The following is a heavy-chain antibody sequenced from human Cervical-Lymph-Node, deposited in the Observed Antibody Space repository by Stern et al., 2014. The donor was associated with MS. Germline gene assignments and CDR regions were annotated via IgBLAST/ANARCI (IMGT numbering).Heavy chain of an antibody. V-gene: IGHV3-21*01. J-gene: IGHJ6*02. CDR3: ARVKVEDTVVVDV. D-gene: IGHD2-15*01. Sequence: EVQLVESGGGLVKPGGSLRLSCAASGFTFSSYSMNWVRQAPGKGPEWVASVSSTSSYKYYADSVKGRFTISRDNANKSLYLQMKSLRAEDTAVYYCARVKVEDTVVVDVWGHGTTVTVSS. CDR2: VSSTSSYK. CDR1: GFTFSSYS.